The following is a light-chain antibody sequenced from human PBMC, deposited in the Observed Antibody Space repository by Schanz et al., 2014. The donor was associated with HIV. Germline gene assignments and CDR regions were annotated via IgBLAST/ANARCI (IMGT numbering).Light chain of an antibody. Sequence: QSVLTQPPSASGSPGQSVTISCTGTSRDVGGYNYLSWYQQHPGKAPKLMIYEVSKRPSGVPDRFSGSKSGSTASLTVSGLQPEDEADYYCSSFAGSNIPWVFGGGTKLTVL. CDR3: SSFAGSNIPWV. V-gene: IGLV2-8*01. J-gene: IGLJ3*02. CDR2: EVS. CDR1: SRDVGGYNY.